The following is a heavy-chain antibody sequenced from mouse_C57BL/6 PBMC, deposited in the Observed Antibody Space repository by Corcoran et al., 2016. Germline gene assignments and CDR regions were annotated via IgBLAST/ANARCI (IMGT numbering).Heavy chain of an antibody. CDR2: INPNNGGT. CDR3: ARGEYGNYWYFDV. CDR1: GYTFTDYY. Sequence: EVQLQQSGPELVKPGASVKISCKASGYTFTDYYMNWVKQSHGKSLEWIGDINPNNGGTSYNQKFKGKATLTVDKSSSTAYMELRSLTSEDSAVYYCARGEYGNYWYFDVWGTGTTVTVSS. V-gene: IGHV1-26*01. D-gene: IGHD2-10*02. J-gene: IGHJ1*03.